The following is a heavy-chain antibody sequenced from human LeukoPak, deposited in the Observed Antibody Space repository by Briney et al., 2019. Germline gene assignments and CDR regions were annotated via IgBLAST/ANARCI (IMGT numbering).Heavy chain of an antibody. CDR3: AREDCSAGDCTNFDY. Sequence: RSETLSLTCAVYGGSFTGYYWSWIRQPPGKGLEWIGEINHSGNTNYNPSLESRVTISVDTSKNQFSLKLGSVTAADTAVYYCAREDCSAGDCTNFDYRGRGTLVTVSS. J-gene: IGHJ4*02. CDR1: GGSFTGYY. CDR2: INHSGNT. D-gene: IGHD2-15*01. V-gene: IGHV4-34*01.